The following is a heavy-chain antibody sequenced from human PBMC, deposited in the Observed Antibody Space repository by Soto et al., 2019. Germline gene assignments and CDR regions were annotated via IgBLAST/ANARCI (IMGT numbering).Heavy chain of an antibody. CDR1: GGSISSSNW. CDR3: ARTGIRYGDDDY. J-gene: IGHJ4*02. D-gene: IGHD4-17*01. CDR2: IYHSGST. Sequence: SETLSLTCAVSGGSISSSNWWSWVRQPPGKGLEWIGEIYHSGSTNYNPSPKSRVTISVDKSKNQFSLKLSSVTAADTAVYYCARTGIRYGDDDYWGQGTLVTVSS. V-gene: IGHV4-4*02.